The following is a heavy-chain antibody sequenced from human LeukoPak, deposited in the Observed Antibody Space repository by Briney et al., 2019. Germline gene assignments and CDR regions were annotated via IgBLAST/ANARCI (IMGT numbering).Heavy chain of an antibody. CDR2: IGLASDT. CDR1: GFTFSSSD. V-gene: IGHV3-13*01. Sequence: GGSLSLSCAASGFTFSSSDVHWVRQVTGKGLEWVSAIGLASDTYYPDSVKGRFTISREDAKNSLYLQMNSLRAEDTAVYYCAREVGDGYNSGWYLDLWGRGTLVTVSS. CDR3: AREVGDGYNSGWYLDL. J-gene: IGHJ2*01. D-gene: IGHD5-24*01.